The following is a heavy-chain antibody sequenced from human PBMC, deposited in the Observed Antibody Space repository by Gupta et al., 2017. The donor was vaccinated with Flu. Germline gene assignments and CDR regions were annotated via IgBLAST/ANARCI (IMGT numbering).Heavy chain of an antibody. V-gene: IGHV4-39*01. CDR2: IFYSGET. Sequence: SSAFYWGWIRQPPGKALEWIGSIFYSGETYYTPSLKSRVTISVHSSKNQISLKLNSATATDTAIYYCARHDYSNAFDSWGQGTLVTVSS. CDR3: ARHDYSNAFDS. CDR1: SSAFY. J-gene: IGHJ4*02. D-gene: IGHD4-4*01.